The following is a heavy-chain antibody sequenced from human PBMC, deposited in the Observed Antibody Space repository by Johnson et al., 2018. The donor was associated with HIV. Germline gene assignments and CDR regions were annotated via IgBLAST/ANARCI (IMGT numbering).Heavy chain of an antibody. Sequence: VQLVESGGGLVQPGGSLRLSCAASGFTFSSYAMSWVRQAPGKGLEWVSGISGSGGSTYYADSVKGRFTISRDNSKNTVYVQMNSLRAEDTAVYYCSTDGYSSTWYVSFDIWGRGTMVTVSS. CDR2: ISGSGGST. D-gene: IGHD6-13*01. J-gene: IGHJ3*02. V-gene: IGHV3-23*04. CDR1: GFTFSSYA. CDR3: STDGYSSTWYVSFDI.